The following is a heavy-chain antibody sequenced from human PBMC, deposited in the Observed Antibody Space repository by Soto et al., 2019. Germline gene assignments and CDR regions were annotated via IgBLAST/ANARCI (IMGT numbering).Heavy chain of an antibody. CDR1: GYTFTSYA. CDR3: RRDAFDI. V-gene: IGHV1-3*01. J-gene: IGHJ3*02. CDR2: INAGNGNT. Sequence: QVQLVQSGAEVKKPGASVKVSCKASGYTFTSYAMHWVRQAPGQRLEWMGWINAGNGNTKYSQKFQGRVTITRDTAASTAYMELSSLRSEEPAVYYCRRDAFDIWGQGTMVTVSS.